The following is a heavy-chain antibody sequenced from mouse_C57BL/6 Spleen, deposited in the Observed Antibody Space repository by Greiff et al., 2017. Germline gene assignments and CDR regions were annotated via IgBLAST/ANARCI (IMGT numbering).Heavy chain of an antibody. Sequence: VQLQQSGPELVKPGASVKISCKASGYSFTGYYMNWVKQSPEKSLEWIGEINPSTGGTTYNQKFKAKATLTVDKSSSTAYMQLKSLTSEDSAVYYCARSGEENDGYHYAMDYWGQGTSVTVSS. D-gene: IGHD2-3*01. CDR2: INPSTGGT. CDR1: GYSFTGYY. J-gene: IGHJ4*01. CDR3: ARSGEENDGYHYAMDY. V-gene: IGHV1-42*01.